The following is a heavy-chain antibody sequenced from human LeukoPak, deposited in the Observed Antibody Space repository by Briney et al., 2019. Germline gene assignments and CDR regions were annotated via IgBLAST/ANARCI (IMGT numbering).Heavy chain of an antibody. D-gene: IGHD3-22*01. CDR3: ATYLDGSGYRFDY. CDR1: GFTFSSYA. CDR2: ISGSGGST. J-gene: IGHJ4*02. V-gene: IGHV3-23*01. Sequence: GGSLRLSCAASGFTFSSYAMSWVRQAPGKGLEWVSAISGSGGSTYYADSVKGRFTISRDNSKNTLYLQMNSLRAEDTAVYYCATYLDGSGYRFDYWGQGALVTVSS.